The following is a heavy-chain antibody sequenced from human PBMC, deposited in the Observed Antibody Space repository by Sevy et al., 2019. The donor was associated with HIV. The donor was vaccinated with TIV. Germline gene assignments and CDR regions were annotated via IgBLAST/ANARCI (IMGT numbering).Heavy chain of an antibody. Sequence: SLRLSCTGSGFTFGDYAMSWFRQAPGMGLEWVGFIRSKDYGGATEYAASVKGRFTISRDDSKSIADLQMNSLKTDDTVVYYCTRGYYYDSSGYSDYWGQGTLVTVSS. D-gene: IGHD3-22*01. J-gene: IGHJ4*02. CDR3: TRGYYYDSSGYSDY. CDR2: IRSKDYGGAT. CDR1: GFTFGDYA. V-gene: IGHV3-49*03.